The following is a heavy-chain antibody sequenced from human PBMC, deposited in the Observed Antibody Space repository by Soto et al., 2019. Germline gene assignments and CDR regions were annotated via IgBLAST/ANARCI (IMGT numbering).Heavy chain of an antibody. J-gene: IGHJ5*02. CDR2: IIPIFGTA. CDR1: GGTFSSYA. Sequence: QVQLVQSGAEVKKPGSSVKVSCKASGGTFSSYAISWVRQAPGQGLEWTGVIIPIFGTANYAQKFQGRVTIRADKPTSTAYLELSSLRSEDTAGYYCAREGSLTEMGFWFDPWGQGTLVTLSS. V-gene: IGHV1-69*06. CDR3: AREGSLTEMGFWFDP. D-gene: IGHD6-13*01.